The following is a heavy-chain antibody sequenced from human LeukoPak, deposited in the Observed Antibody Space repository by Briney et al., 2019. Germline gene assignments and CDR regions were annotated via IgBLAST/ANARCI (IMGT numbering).Heavy chain of an antibody. D-gene: IGHD5-24*01. V-gene: IGHV3-23*01. Sequence: QPGGSLRLSCAASGFTFSSYAMSWVRQAPGKGLEWVSLGSASGGRTYHADSVKGRFTISRDNSRNTLYLQMDSLRAEDTAVYYCAKPGTEDGYNIYFDHWGQGALVTVSS. J-gene: IGHJ4*02. CDR3: AKPGTEDGYNIYFDH. CDR2: GSASGGRT. CDR1: GFTFSSYA.